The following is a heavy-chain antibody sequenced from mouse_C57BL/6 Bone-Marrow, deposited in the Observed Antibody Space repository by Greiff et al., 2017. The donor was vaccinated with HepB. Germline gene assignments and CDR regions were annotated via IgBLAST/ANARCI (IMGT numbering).Heavy chain of an antibody. CDR3: ARFGDYGSSYYFDY. J-gene: IGHJ2*01. Sequence: QVQLQQSGAELARPGASVKLSCKASGYTFTSYGISWVKQRTGQGLEWIGEIYPRSGNTYYNEKFKGKATLTADKSSSTAYMELRSLTSEDSAVYFCARFGDYGSSYYFDYWGQDTTLTVSS. CDR1: GYTFTSYG. V-gene: IGHV1-81*01. CDR2: IYPRSGNT. D-gene: IGHD1-1*01.